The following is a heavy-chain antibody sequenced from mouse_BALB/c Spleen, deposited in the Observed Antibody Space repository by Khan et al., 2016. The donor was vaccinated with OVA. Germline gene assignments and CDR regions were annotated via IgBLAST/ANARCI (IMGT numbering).Heavy chain of an antibody. Sequence: VQLQQSGPELMKPGASVKISCKASGYSFSTYYIHWVTRSHGKTLEWIGYIDPFNGGTTYNQKFKGKATLPVDKSSSTAYMHLTSLTSEDSAVYYCARHGSTSWFAYWGQGTLVTVSA. CDR2: IDPFNGGT. CDR3: ARHGSTSWFAY. CDR1: GYSFSTYY. J-gene: IGHJ3*01. V-gene: IGHV1S135*01. D-gene: IGHD1-1*01.